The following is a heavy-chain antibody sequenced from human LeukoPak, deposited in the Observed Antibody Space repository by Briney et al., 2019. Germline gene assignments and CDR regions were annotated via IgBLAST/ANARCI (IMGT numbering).Heavy chain of an antibody. CDR2: IYPRDSDT. J-gene: IGHJ4*02. CDR3: ARHESSGDYFNSPRQIDY. Sequence: GESLKISCKGSGYTFTSHWIGWVRQMPGRGLEGMGTIYPRDSDTRYSPSFRGQVTISADKSTSTIYLQWSSLKASESAVYYCARHESSGDYFNSPRQIDYWGQGTRVTVSS. D-gene: IGHD2/OR15-2a*01. V-gene: IGHV5-51*01. CDR1: GYTFTSHW.